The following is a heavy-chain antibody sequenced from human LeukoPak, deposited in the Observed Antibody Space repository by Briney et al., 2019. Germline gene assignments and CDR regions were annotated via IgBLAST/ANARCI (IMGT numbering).Heavy chain of an antibody. V-gene: IGHV3-7*01. CDR3: ARDRRKETANWFDP. CDR1: GFTFSSYW. J-gene: IGHJ5*02. CDR2: VKEDGSEK. Sequence: PGGSLRLSCAASGFTFSSYWMSWVRQAPGKGLEWVSNVKEDGSEKFYVETVKGRFTISRDNAKNSLFLQMNSLRAEDTAVYYCARDRRKETANWFDPWGQGTLVTVSS.